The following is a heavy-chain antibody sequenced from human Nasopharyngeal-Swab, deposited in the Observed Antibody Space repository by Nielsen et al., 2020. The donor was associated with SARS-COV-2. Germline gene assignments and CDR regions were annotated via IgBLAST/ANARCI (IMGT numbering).Heavy chain of an antibody. CDR1: GYSFTSYW. Sequence: GESLKISWKGSGYSFTSYWSAWVRQMRGKGLEWMGIIYPRDSDTRYSPSFQGQVTISADKSISTAYLQWSSLKASDTAMHYCVRPEGVATSFKYYFQYGMDVWGQGTMVTVPS. CDR2: IYPRDSDT. J-gene: IGHJ6*02. V-gene: IGHV5-51*01. D-gene: IGHD5-12*01. CDR3: VRPEGVATSFKYYFQYGMDV.